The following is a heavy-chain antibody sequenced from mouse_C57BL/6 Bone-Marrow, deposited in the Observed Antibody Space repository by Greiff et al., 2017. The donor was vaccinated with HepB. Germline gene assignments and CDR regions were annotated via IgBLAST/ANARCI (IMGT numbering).Heavy chain of an antibody. CDR3: ARSDYSNVYFDV. CDR2: INYDGSST. Sequence: EVQLQESEGGLVQPGSSMKLSCTASGFTFSDYYMAWVRQVPEKGLEWVANINYDGSSTYYLDSLKSRFIISRDNAKKILYLQMSSLKSEDTATYYCARSDYSNVYFDVWGTGTTVTVSS. CDR1: GFTFSDYY. J-gene: IGHJ1*03. D-gene: IGHD2-5*01. V-gene: IGHV5-16*01.